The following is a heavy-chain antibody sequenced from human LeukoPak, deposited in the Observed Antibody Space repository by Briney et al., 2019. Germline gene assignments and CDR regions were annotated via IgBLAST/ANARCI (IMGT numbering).Heavy chain of an antibody. V-gene: IGHV4-38-2*02. CDR1: GYSISSGYY. CDR2: IYHSGST. Sequence: SETLSLTCTVSGYSISSGYYWGWIRQPPGKGLEWIGSIYHSGSTYYNPSLKSRVTISVDTSKNQFSLKLSSVTAADTAVYYCARDWYSSSWDRVDYYYGMDVWGQGTTVTVSS. CDR3: ARDWYSSSWDRVDYYYGMDV. J-gene: IGHJ6*02. D-gene: IGHD6-13*01.